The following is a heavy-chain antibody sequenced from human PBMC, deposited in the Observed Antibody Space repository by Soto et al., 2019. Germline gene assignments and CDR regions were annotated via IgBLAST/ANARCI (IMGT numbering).Heavy chain of an antibody. D-gene: IGHD4-17*01. CDR2: IYYSGST. J-gene: IGHJ6*03. V-gene: IGHV4-59*01. CDR1: GGSISSYY. CDR3: ARVLRPNGYYYYYMDV. Sequence: SETLSLTCTVSGGSISSYYWSWIRQPPGKGLEWIGYIYYSGSTNYNPSLKSRVTISVDTSKNQFSLKLSSVTAADTAVYYCARVLRPNGYYYYYMDVWGKGTTVTVSS.